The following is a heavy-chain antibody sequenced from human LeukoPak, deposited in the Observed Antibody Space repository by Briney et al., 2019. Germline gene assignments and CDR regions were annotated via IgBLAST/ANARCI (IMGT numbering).Heavy chain of an antibody. J-gene: IGHJ5*02. Sequence: PSETLSLTCTVSGGSISSYYWSWIRQPPGKGLEWIGYIYYSGSTNYNPSLKSRVTISVDTSKNQFSLKLSSVTAADTAVYYCARRRGYYWFDPWGQGTLVTVSS. CDR2: IYYSGST. V-gene: IGHV4-59*08. D-gene: IGHD5-12*01. CDR1: GGSISSYY. CDR3: ARRRGYYWFDP.